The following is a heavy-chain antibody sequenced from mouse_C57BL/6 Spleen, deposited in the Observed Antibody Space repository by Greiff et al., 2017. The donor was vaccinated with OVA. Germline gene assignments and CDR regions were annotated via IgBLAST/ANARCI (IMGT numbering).Heavy chain of an antibody. CDR1: GYTFTSYW. V-gene: IGHV1-55*01. D-gene: IGHD1-1*01. CDR2: IYPGSGST. CDR3: ARKRVNYEGFAY. J-gene: IGHJ3*01. Sequence: QVQLQQPGAELVKPGASVKMSCKASGYTFTSYWITWVKQRPGQGLEWIGDIYPGSGSTNYNEKFKSKATLTVDTSSSTAYMQLSSLTSEDSAVYYCARKRVNYEGFAYWGQGTLVTVSA.